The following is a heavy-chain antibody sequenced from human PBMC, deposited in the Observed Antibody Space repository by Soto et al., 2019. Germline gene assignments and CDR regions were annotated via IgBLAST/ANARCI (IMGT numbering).Heavy chain of an antibody. CDR3: ASPRDCSGGNCYLGDAFDI. Sequence: QVQLVQSGAEVKKPGSSVKVSCKASGGTFSSYTISWVRQAPGQGLEWMGRIIPILGIANYAQKFQGRVTITADKSTSTAYMEMSSLRSEDTAVYYCASPRDCSGGNCYLGDAFDIWGQGTMVTVSS. V-gene: IGHV1-69*02. CDR2: IIPILGIA. D-gene: IGHD2-15*01. CDR1: GGTFSSYT. J-gene: IGHJ3*02.